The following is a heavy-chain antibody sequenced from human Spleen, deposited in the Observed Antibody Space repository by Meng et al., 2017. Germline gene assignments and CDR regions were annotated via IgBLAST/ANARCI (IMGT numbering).Heavy chain of an antibody. V-gene: IGHV3-15*01. D-gene: IGHD4-11*01. Sequence: LQLQESGPGLVKPSETLSLTCTVSGGSISSSSYYWGWIRQPPGKGLEWVGLIKIETAGVTTDYAAPVKGRFTISTDDSKDTLYLQMNSLEIEDTAVYYCTTDLGGYGNYLRVWGQGSLVTVSS. CDR1: GGSISSSSYY. CDR3: TTDLGGYGNYLRV. CDR2: IKIETAGVTT. J-gene: IGHJ4*02.